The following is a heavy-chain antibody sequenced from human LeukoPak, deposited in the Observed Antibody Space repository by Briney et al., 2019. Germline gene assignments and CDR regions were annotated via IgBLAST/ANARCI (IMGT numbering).Heavy chain of an antibody. D-gene: IGHD6-13*01. CDR3: ARTTEAHSWRTRYYDYYMDA. J-gene: IGHJ6*03. CDR1: GGSISSYY. Sequence: SETLSLTCTVSGGSISSYYWSWIRQLPGKGLERIGYIYYSGSTNYNPSLKSRVTISVDTSKNQFSLKLSSVTAADTAVYYCARTTEAHSWRTRYYDYYMDAWGKGTTVTVSS. V-gene: IGHV4-59*01. CDR2: IYYSGST.